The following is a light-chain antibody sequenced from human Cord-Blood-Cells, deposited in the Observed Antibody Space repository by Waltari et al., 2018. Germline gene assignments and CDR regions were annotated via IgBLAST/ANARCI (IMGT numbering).Light chain of an antibody. J-gene: IGKJ2*01. CDR1: QSVLYSSNNKNY. CDR3: QQYYSTPYT. Sequence: DLVMPQSPDSLAVSLGERATLNCKSSQSVLYSSNNKNYLAWYQQKPGQPPKLLIYWASTRESGVPDRFSGSGSGTDFTLTISSLQAEDVAVYYCQQYYSTPYTFGQGTKLEIK. V-gene: IGKV4-1*01. CDR2: WAS.